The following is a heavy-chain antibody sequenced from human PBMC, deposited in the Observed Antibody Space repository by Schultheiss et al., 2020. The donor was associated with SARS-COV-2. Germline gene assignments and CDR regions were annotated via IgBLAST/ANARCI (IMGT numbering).Heavy chain of an antibody. Sequence: ASVKVSCKASGYTFTSYGISWVRQAPGQGLEWMGWISAYNGNTNYAQKLQGRVTMTTDTSTSTAYMELNSLRAEDTAVYYCARDLFEYSSSSGVDYWGQGTLVTVSS. CDR3: ARDLFEYSSSSGVDY. CDR1: GYTFTSYG. D-gene: IGHD6-6*01. V-gene: IGHV1-18*01. J-gene: IGHJ4*02. CDR2: ISAYNGNT.